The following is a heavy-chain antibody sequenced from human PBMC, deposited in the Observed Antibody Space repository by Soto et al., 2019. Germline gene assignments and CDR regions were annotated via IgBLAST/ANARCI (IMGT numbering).Heavy chain of an antibody. CDR1: GFTFYNYA. Sequence: SLRLSCAASGFTFYNYAMNWVRQAPGKGLEWVATISATGGSTYYADSVKGRFTISRDNSKNTLYLQMNGLRVEDTAVYYCAKDRLAGNFDYWGQGTQVTVSS. V-gene: IGHV3-23*01. CDR3: AKDRLAGNFDY. CDR2: ISATGGST. J-gene: IGHJ4*02.